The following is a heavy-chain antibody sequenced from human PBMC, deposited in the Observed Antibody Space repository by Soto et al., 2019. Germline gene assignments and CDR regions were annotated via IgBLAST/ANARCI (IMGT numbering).Heavy chain of an antibody. CDR2: INHSGST. Sequence: SETLSLTCAVYGGSFSGYYWSWIRQPPGMGLEWIGEINHSGSTNYNPSLKSRVTISLDTSKNQFSLKLSSVTAADTAVYYCARGEVAAAGRAEYFQHWGQGTLVTVSS. V-gene: IGHV4-34*01. CDR1: GGSFSGYY. J-gene: IGHJ1*01. D-gene: IGHD6-13*01. CDR3: ARGEVAAAGRAEYFQH.